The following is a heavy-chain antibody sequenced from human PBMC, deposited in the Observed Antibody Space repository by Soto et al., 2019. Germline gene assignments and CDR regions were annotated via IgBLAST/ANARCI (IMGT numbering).Heavy chain of an antibody. J-gene: IGHJ6*03. CDR3: AGKQQLVRILARYYYMDV. CDR2: IYSGGST. D-gene: IGHD6-13*01. CDR1: GFTVSSNY. V-gene: IGHV3-66*01. Sequence: GGSLRLSCAASGFTVSSNYMSWVRQAPGKGLEWVSVIYSGGSTYYADSVKGRFTISRDNSKNTLYLQMNSLRAEDTAVYYCAGKQQLVRILARYYYMDVWGKGTTVTVSS.